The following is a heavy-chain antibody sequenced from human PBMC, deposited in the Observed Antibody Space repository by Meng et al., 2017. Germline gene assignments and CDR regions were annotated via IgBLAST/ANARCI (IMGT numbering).Heavy chain of an antibody. V-gene: IGHV3-43*01. CDR2: VSWDGGST. Sequence: GESLKISCAASGFTFDDYTMHWVRQAPGKGLEWVSLVSWDGGSTYYADSVKGRFTISRDNSKNSLYLQMNSLRTEDTALYYCAKSDYYYGSSGYWDYYYGMDVWGQGTTVTVSS. J-gene: IGHJ6*02. CDR1: GFTFDDYT. CDR3: AKSDYYYGSSGYWDYYYGMDV. D-gene: IGHD3-22*01.